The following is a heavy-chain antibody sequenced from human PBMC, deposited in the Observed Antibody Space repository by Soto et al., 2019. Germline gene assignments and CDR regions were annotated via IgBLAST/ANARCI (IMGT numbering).Heavy chain of an antibody. CDR2: ISAYNGNT. D-gene: IGHD3-22*01. V-gene: IGHV1-18*01. Sequence: ASVKVSCKASGYTFTSYGISWVRQAPGQGLEWMGWISAYNGNTNYAQKLQGRVTMTTDTSTSTAYMELRSLRSDDTAVYYCARDSFYYYDSSGLDPWGQGTLVTVS. CDR3: ARDSFYYYDSSGLDP. J-gene: IGHJ5*02. CDR1: GYTFTSYG.